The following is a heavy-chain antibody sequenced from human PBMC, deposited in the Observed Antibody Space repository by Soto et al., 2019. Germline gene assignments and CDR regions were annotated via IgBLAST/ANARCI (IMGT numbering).Heavy chain of an antibody. CDR1: GYSFTSFP. Sequence: QVQLVQSGAEVKKPGASVKVSCKASGYSFTSFPIHWVRQAPGQGLEWMGWFNAANGYTRYSQKFQGRVTITRDTSATTAYMDLSSLTSEDTALDYCARGGGLDDWGQGTLITVSS. CDR2: FNAANGYT. D-gene: IGHD3-10*01. V-gene: IGHV1-3*01. CDR3: ARGGGLDD. J-gene: IGHJ4*02.